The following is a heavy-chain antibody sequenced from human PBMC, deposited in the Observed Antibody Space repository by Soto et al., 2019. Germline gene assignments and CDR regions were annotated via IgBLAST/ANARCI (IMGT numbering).Heavy chain of an antibody. D-gene: IGHD3-16*01. CDR2: ISAYNGNT. CDR3: ARDGFRDTFGGVNATGFDY. CDR1: GYTFTSYG. V-gene: IGHV1-18*03. Sequence: QVQLVQSGAEVKKPGASVKVSCKASGYTFTSYGISWVRQAPGQGLEWMGWISAYNGNTNCAQKLQGRVTMTTDTSTSTAYMELRSLRSDDMAVYYCARDGFRDTFGGVNATGFDYWGQGTLVTVSS. J-gene: IGHJ4*02.